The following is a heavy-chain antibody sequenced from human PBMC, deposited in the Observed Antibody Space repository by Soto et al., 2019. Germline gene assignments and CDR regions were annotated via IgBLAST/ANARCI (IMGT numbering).Heavy chain of an antibody. Sequence: SQTLSLTCAISGDSVSSNSAAWNWIRQSPSRGLEWLGRTYYRSKWYFDYAVSVKSRITINPDTSNNQLSLHLNSVTPDDTAVYYCERQIRNSWLDSWGEETLVTFSS. V-gene: IGHV6-1*01. J-gene: IGHJ5*01. CDR3: ERQIRNSWLDS. CDR1: GDSVSSNSAA. D-gene: IGHD3-3*01. CDR2: TYYRSKWYF.